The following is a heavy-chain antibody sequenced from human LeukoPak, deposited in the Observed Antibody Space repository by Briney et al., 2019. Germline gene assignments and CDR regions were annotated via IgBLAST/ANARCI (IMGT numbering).Heavy chain of an antibody. CDR1: GYTFTGYY. J-gene: IGHJ4*02. D-gene: IGHD2-2*01. Sequence: ASVKVSCKASGYTFTGYYMHWVRQAPGQGLEWMGWINPNSGGTNYAQKFQSRVTMTRDTSISTAYMELSRLRSDDTAVYYCARDRYCSSTSCPRGGLDYWGQGTLVTVSS. CDR2: INPNSGGT. CDR3: ARDRYCSSTSCPRGGLDY. V-gene: IGHV1-2*02.